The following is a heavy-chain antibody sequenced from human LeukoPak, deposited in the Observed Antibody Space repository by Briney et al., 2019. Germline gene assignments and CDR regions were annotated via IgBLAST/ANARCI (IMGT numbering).Heavy chain of an antibody. J-gene: IGHJ4*02. V-gene: IGHV1-18*04. CDR1: GYTFTSYG. CDR3: ARDQAPSPAYAPQSSSAPLDY. D-gene: IGHD6-19*01. CDR2: ISAYNGNT. Sequence: GASVKVSCKASGYTFTSYGISWVRQAPGQGLEWMGWISAYNGNTNYAQKLQGRVTMTTDTSTSTAYMELRSLRSDDTAVYYCARDQAPSPAYAPQSSSAPLDYWGQGTLVTVSS.